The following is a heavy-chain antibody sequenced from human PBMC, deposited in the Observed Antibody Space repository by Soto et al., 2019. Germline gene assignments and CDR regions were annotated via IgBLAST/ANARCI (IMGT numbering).Heavy chain of an antibody. CDR3: AREGRRPALYYFDS. CDR2: IVPIFGTS. Sequence: QVQLVQSGAEVKKPGSSVKVSCKASGGTFSSYTISWVRQAPGQGLEWMGGIVPIFGTSNYAQKFQGRVTITADKPTSTVHMELRSLRSEDTAVYYCAREGRRPALYYFDSWGQGTLVTVSS. CDR1: GGTFSSYT. J-gene: IGHJ4*02. V-gene: IGHV1-69*06.